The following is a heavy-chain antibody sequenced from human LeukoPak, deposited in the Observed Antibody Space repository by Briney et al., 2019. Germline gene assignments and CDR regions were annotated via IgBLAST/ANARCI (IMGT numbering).Heavy chain of an antibody. CDR2: ISSNGGST. J-gene: IGHJ6*02. V-gene: IGHV3-64*01. D-gene: IGHD3-22*01. CDR3: ARGRAYYYDSSGTDV. CDR1: GFTFSSYA. Sequence: GGSLRLSCAASGFTFSSYAMHWVRQAPGKGLEYVSAISSNGGSTYYANSVKGRFTISRDNSKNTLYLQMGSLRAEDMAVYYCARGRAYYYDSSGTDVWGQGTTVTVSS.